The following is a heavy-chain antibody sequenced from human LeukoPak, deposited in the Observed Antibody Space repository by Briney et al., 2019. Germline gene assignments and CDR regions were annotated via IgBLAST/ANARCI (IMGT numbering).Heavy chain of an antibody. CDR1: GGSISSGGYY. D-gene: IGHD6-13*01. CDR2: IYYSGST. V-gene: IGHV4-31*03. Sequence: PSQTLSLTCTVSGGSISSGGYYWSWIRQHPGKGLGWIGYIYYSGSTYYNPSLKSRVTISVDTSKNQFSLKLSSVTAAYTAVYYCARERAAAGPAVGEFLRWFDYWGQGTLVTVSS. CDR3: ARERAAAGPAVGEFLRWFDY. J-gene: IGHJ4*02.